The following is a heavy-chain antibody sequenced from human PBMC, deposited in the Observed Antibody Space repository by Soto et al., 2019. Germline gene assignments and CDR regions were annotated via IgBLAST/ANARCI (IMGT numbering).Heavy chain of an antibody. V-gene: IGHV1-69*01. D-gene: IGHD5-18*01. J-gene: IGHJ6*02. CDR1: EGTFSKDA. Sequence: QVQLVQSGAEVNKPGSSVTVSCKTSEGTFSKDAINWVRQAPGQGIEWMGLVIPVFGSPIYAQKFQGRIRITTDESTSTTFMDLSTLRSDDTAVYYCTRVLGYTFEPGKTRYSAMDVCGEVTSFSFAS. CDR3: TRVLGYTFEPGKTRYSAMDV. CDR2: VIPVFGSP.